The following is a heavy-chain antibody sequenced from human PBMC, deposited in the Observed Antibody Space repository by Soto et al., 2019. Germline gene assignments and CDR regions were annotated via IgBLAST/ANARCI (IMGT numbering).Heavy chain of an antibody. D-gene: IGHD2-21*02. CDR3: ARVLWGDWPLDV. J-gene: IGHJ6*02. V-gene: IGHV1-2*02. CDR2: INPNSGGT. CDR1: GYTFTGYY. Sequence: ASVKVSCKASGYTFTGYYMHCVRQAPGQGLEWMGWINPNSGGTNYAQKFQGRVTMTRDTSISTAYMELSRLRSDDTAVYYCARVLWGDWPLDVWGQGTTVTVSS.